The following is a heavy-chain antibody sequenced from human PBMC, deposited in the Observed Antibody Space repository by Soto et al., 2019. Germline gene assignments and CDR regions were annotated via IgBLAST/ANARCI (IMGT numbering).Heavy chain of an antibody. CDR1: GGTFSSYA. V-gene: IGHV1-69*13. D-gene: IGHD3-22*01. CDR2: IIPIFGTA. J-gene: IGHJ4*02. CDR3: ARGDHYYDSSGYVYYFDY. Sequence: ASVKVSCKASGGTFSSYAISWVRQAPGQGLEWMGGIIPIFGTANYAQKFQGRVTITADESTSTAYMELSSLRSEDTAVYYCARGDHYYDSSGYVYYFDYWGQGTLVTVSS.